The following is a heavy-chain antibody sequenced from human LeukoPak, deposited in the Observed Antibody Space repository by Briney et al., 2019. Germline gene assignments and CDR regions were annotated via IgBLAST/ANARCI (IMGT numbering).Heavy chain of an antibody. Sequence: GGSLRLSCAASGFTFSSYWMSWVRQAPGKGLEWVANIKQDGSEKYYVDSVKGRFTISRDNAKNSLYLQMNSLRAEDTAVYYCATWKTIRIFGVAFRNFDYWGQGTLVTVSS. J-gene: IGHJ4*02. CDR2: IKQDGSEK. D-gene: IGHD3-3*01. CDR3: ATWKTIRIFGVAFRNFDY. CDR1: GFTFSSYW. V-gene: IGHV3-7*01.